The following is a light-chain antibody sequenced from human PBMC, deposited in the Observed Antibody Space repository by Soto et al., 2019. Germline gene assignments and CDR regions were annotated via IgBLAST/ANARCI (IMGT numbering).Light chain of an antibody. V-gene: IGKV1-5*03. CDR3: QQYDRASWT. J-gene: IGKJ1*01. CDR1: QSISSW. Sequence: DIQMTRSPSTLSASVGDRVIITCRASQSISSWLAWYQQKPGKAPNLLIYRASTLKSGIPSRFSGSGSGTEFTLTISSLQPDDFATYYCQQYDRASWTFGPGTKVEIK. CDR2: RAS.